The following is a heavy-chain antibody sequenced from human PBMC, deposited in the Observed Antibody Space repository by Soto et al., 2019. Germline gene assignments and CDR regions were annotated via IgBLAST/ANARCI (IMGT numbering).Heavy chain of an antibody. CDR3: ARDGMKWDYGSGSKYCFDY. CDR2: IIPIFGTA. D-gene: IGHD3-10*01. V-gene: IGHV1-69*13. Sequence: SVKVSCKASGGTFSSYAISWVRQAPGQGLEWMGGIIPIFGTANYAQKFQGRVKITADESTSRAYMELSSLKSEDTAVYYCARDGMKWDYGSGSKYCFDYWGQGTLVTVSS. J-gene: IGHJ4*02. CDR1: GGTFSSYA.